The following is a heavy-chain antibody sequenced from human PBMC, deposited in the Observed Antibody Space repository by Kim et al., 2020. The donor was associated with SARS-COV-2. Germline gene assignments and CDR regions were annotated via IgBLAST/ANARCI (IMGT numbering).Heavy chain of an antibody. D-gene: IGHD6-13*01. Sequence: GESLKISCKGSGYSFTSYWIGWVRQMPGKGLEWMGIIYPGDSDTRYSPSFQGQVTISADKSISTAYLQWSSLKASDTAMYYCARRTGEAAADNPDYYYYGMDVWGQGTTVTVSS. J-gene: IGHJ6*02. V-gene: IGHV5-51*01. CDR2: IYPGDSDT. CDR3: ARRTGEAAADNPDYYYYGMDV. CDR1: GYSFTSYW.